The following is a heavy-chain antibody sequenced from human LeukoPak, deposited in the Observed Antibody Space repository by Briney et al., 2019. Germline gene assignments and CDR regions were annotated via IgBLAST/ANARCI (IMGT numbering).Heavy chain of an antibody. CDR1: GYIFTSYP. D-gene: IGHD5-18*01. J-gene: IGHJ4*02. V-gene: IGHV1-3*04. CDR3: ARDRAMADY. Sequence: VKVSCKASGYIFTSYPIHWVRQAPGQRLEWMGWINTGNGNTKYSQKFEGRVTVTRDTSATAAYMELSSLRSEDTAVYYCARDRAMADYWGQGTLVTVSS. CDR2: INTGNGNT.